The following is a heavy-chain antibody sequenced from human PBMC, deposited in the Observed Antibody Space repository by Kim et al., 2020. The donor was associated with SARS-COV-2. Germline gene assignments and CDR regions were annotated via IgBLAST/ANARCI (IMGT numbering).Heavy chain of an antibody. V-gene: IGHV4-30-2*04. CDR3: ARGGRYYFDY. D-gene: IGHD3-16*01. Sequence: GRTDYNPTLKSRVTMSEDTSKNQFSLKLSSVTAADTAVYYCARGGRYYFDYWGQGTLVPVSS. CDR2: GRT. J-gene: IGHJ4*02.